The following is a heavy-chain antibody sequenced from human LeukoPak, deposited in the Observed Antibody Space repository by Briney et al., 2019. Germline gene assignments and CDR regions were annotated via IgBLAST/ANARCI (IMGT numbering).Heavy chain of an antibody. Sequence: PSGTLSLTCTVSGGSISSYYWSWIRQPPGKGLEWIGYIYYSGSTNYNPSLKSRVTISVDTSKNQFSLKLSSVTAADTAVYYCARESSSGWYGGAFDIWGQGTMVTVSS. CDR3: ARESSSGWYGGAFDI. V-gene: IGHV4-59*01. CDR2: IYYSGST. J-gene: IGHJ3*02. CDR1: GGSISSYY. D-gene: IGHD6-19*01.